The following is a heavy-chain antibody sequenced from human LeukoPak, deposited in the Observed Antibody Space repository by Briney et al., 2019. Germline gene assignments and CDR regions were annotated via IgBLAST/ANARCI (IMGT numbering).Heavy chain of an antibody. J-gene: IGHJ3*02. Sequence: AASVKVSCKASGGTFSSYAISWVRQAPGQGLEWMGGNIPIFGTANYAQKFQGRVTITADESTSTAYMELSSLRSEDTAVYYCARDCGDSGSYYWDAFDIWGQGTMVTVSS. D-gene: IGHD1-26*01. CDR1: GGTFSSYA. V-gene: IGHV1-69*01. CDR3: ARDCGDSGSYYWDAFDI. CDR2: NIPIFGTA.